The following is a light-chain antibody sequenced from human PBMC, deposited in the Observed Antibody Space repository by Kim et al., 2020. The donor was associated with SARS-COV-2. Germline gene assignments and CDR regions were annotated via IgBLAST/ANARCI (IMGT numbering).Light chain of an antibody. CDR3: QSWDSRAYVV. Sequence: SYELTQPPSVSVSPGQTASITCSGVKLGDKYACWYQQKPGQSPVLVIYQDTKRPAGLPERFSGSNSGNTATLTISGTQAMDEADYYCQSWDSRAYVVFGGGTQLTVL. J-gene: IGLJ2*01. V-gene: IGLV3-1*01. CDR2: QDT. CDR1: KLGDKY.